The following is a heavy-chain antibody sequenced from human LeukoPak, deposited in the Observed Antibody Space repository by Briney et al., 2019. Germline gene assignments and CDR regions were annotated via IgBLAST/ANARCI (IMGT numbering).Heavy chain of an antibody. J-gene: IGHJ3*02. D-gene: IGHD4-11*01. Sequence: GGSLRLSCAASGFTFDDYAMHWVRQAPGKGLEWVSGISWNSGTIGSADSVKGRFTISRDNAKNSLYLQMNSLRAEDTALYYCAIDRFYSPGAFDIWGQGTMVTVSS. CDR1: GFTFDDYA. CDR3: AIDRFYSPGAFDI. V-gene: IGHV3-9*01. CDR2: ISWNSGTI.